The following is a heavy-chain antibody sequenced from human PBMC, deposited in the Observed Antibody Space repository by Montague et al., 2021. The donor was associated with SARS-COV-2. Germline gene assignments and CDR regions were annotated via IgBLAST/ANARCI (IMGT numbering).Heavy chain of an antibody. CDR2: IYYSGST. CDR1: GGSISGFY. D-gene: IGHD2-8*01. V-gene: IGHV4-59*01. J-gene: IGHJ6*02. Sequence: SETLSLTCTVSGGSISGFYWSWIRQPPGKGLERIGYIYYSGSTKYNPSLESRVAVSVDRSKNQVSLKLTSVTAADTAVYYCARLLRSCTNGVCRTYYYYALDVWGQGTTVTVSS. CDR3: ARLLRSCTNGVCRTYYYYALDV.